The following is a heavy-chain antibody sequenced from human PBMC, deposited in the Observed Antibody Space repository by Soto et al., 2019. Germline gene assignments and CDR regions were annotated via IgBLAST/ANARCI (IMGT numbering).Heavy chain of an antibody. CDR3: ARAHLDGALDY. V-gene: IGHV1-46*01. D-gene: IGHD4-17*01. Sequence: ASVKVSCKASGYTYTSYYMHWVRQAPGQGLEWMGIINPSGGSTSYAQKFQGRVTMTRDTSTSTVYMELSSLRSEDTAVYYCARAHLDGALDYWGQGTLVTVSS. CDR1: GYTYTSYY. CDR2: INPSGGST. J-gene: IGHJ4*02.